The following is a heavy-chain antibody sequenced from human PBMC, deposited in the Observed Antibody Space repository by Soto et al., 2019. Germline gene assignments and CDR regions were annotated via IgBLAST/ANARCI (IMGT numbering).Heavy chain of an antibody. CDR2: ITGSGRDT. D-gene: IGHD2-8*01. CDR3: AKNGLDNSPSAIDS. Sequence: GGSVRLSCAASGFTFRNNVLSWVRQAPGKGLDWVSGITGSGRDTYYADSVKGRFTISRDNSKNMVFLQMNSLRAEDTALYYCAKNGLDNSPSAIDSWGPGTLVTVSS. CDR1: GFTFRNNV. J-gene: IGHJ4*02. V-gene: IGHV3-23*01.